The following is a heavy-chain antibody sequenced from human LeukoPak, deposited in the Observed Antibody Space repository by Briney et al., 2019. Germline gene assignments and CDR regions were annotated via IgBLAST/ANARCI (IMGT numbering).Heavy chain of an antibody. CDR2: IKSDGSST. CDR3: SSDSLSSCGGDCYSGLDV. D-gene: IGHD2-21*02. CDR1: GFTFSNYW. Sequence: GGSLRLSCAASGFTFSNYWMHWVRQAPGEALMWVSRIKSDGSSTTYADSVKGRFTISRDNAKNTLYLQMNSLRVEDTAVYYCSSDSLSSCGGDCYSGLDVWGQGTTVTVSS. V-gene: IGHV3-74*01. J-gene: IGHJ6*02.